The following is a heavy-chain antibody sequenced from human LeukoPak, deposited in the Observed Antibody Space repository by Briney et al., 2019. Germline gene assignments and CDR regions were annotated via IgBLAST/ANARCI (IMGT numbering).Heavy chain of an antibody. V-gene: IGHV3-53*01. CDR1: GVIVSSCY. Sequence: GGSLRLSCAASGVIVSSCYMYWVRQAPGKGLEWVSFIHRDDKTYYADSVKGRFTMSRDNSRNTLFLQMNSLGADDTAVYYCAREVIGISSYFDYWGQGILVTVFS. CDR2: IHRDDKT. D-gene: IGHD4-23*01. CDR3: AREVIGISSYFDY. J-gene: IGHJ4*02.